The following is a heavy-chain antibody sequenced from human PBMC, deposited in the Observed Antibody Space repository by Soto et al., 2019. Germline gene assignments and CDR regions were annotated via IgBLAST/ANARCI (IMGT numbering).Heavy chain of an antibody. J-gene: IGHJ6*03. V-gene: IGHV4-31*03. D-gene: IGHD6-13*01. CDR1: GGSISSGGYY. CDR3: ASGSSPPEGYYYYYMDV. Sequence: TLSLTCTVSGGSISSGGYYWSWIRQHPGKGLEWIGYIYYSGSTYYNPSLKSRVTISVDTSKNQFSLKLSSVTAADTAVYYCASGSSPPEGYYYYYMDVWGKGTTVTVSS. CDR2: IYYSGST.